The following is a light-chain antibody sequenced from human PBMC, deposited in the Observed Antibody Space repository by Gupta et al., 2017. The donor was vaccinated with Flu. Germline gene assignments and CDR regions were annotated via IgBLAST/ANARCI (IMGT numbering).Light chain of an antibody. J-gene: IGLJ2*01. Sequence: GTVTLTCGLVSGSVSTSNYPSWYQQTPSQAPRTLIYSTNTRSSGVPDRFSGSILGNKAALTITGAQADDESDYYCMLSMGSGVVFGGGTKLTVL. CDR3: MLSMGSGVV. V-gene: IGLV8-61*01. CDR2: STN. CDR1: SGSVSTSNY.